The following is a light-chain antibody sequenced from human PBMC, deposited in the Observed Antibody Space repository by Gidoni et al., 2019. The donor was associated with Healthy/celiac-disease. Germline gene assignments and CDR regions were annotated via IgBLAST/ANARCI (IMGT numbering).Light chain of an antibody. Sequence: EIVLTQSPGTLSLSPGESATLPCRASQSVSSSYLAWYQQKPGQAPRLLIYGASSRATAIPDRCSGSGAGTDFTLTISRLEPEDFAVYYCQQYGSSPLFTFGPGTKVDIK. J-gene: IGKJ3*01. V-gene: IGKV3-20*01. CDR3: QQYGSSPLFT. CDR2: GAS. CDR1: QSVSSSY.